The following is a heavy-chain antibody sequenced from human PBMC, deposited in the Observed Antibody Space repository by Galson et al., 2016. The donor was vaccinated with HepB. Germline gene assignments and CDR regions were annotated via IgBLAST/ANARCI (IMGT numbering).Heavy chain of an antibody. Sequence: ETLSLTCTVSGGSINSSGYYWGWIRQPPGKGLEWIGSIYYSGTTYYNPSLKSRVTISLDTPKNQFSLKLRSVTAADTAMYYCARHDYDSSGYNWFDPWGQGTLVTVSS. D-gene: IGHD3-22*01. CDR1: GGSINSSGYY. V-gene: IGHV4-39*01. J-gene: IGHJ5*02. CDR2: IYYSGTT. CDR3: ARHDYDSSGYNWFDP.